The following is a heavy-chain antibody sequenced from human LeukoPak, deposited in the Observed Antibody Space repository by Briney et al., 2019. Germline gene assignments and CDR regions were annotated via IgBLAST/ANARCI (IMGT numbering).Heavy chain of an antibody. J-gene: IGHJ6*03. D-gene: IGHD3-10*01. CDR2: INPNSGGT. CDR1: GYTFTGYY. Sequence: ASVKVSCKASGYTFTGYYMHWVRQAPGEGLEWMGWINPNSGGTNYAQKFQGRVTMTRDTSISTAYMELSRLRSDDTAVYYRARDPQILWFGEIYYMDVWGKGTTVTISS. V-gene: IGHV1-2*02. CDR3: ARDPQILWFGEIYYMDV.